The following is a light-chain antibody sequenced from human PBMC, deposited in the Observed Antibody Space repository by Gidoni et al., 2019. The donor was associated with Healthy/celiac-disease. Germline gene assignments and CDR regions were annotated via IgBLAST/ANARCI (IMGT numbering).Light chain of an antibody. CDR3: QQRSNWPGVT. CDR1: QSVSSY. Sequence: EIVLRQSPSTLSLSPGERATLSCRASQSVSSYVAWYQQKPGQAPRLLIYDASNRATGIPARFSGSGSGTDFTLTSSSLEPEDFAVFYCQQRSNWPGVTFGGXTKVEIK. CDR2: DAS. J-gene: IGKJ4*01. V-gene: IGKV3-11*01.